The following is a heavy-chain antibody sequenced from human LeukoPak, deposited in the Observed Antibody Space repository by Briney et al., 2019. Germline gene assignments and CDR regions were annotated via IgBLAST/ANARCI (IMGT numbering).Heavy chain of an antibody. CDR3: ASLGTTSDYFDY. J-gene: IGHJ4*02. V-gene: IGHV3-7*01. CDR1: GFTFSSYW. D-gene: IGHD1-7*01. Sequence: GGSLRLSCAASGFTFSSYWMNWARQAPGKGLEWVASINHNGNVNYYVDSVKGRFTISRDNAKNTLYLQMNSLRAEDTAVYYCASLGTTSDYFDYWGQGTLVTVSS. CDR2: INHNGNVN.